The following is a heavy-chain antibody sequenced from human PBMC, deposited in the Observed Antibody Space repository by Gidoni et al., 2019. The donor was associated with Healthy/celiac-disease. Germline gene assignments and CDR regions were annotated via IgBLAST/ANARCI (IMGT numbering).Heavy chain of an antibody. V-gene: IGHV1-69*01. CDR2: IIPIFGTA. D-gene: IGHD6-13*01. Sequence: QVQLVQSGAEVKKPGSSVKVSCKASGGTFSSYAISWVRQAPGQGLEWMGGIIPIFGTANYAQKFQGRVTITADESTSTAYMELSSLRSEDTAVYYCARGRGLQLVQNYYYGMDVWGQGTTVTVSS. CDR3: ARGRGLQLVQNYYYGMDV. CDR1: GGTFSSYA. J-gene: IGHJ6*02.